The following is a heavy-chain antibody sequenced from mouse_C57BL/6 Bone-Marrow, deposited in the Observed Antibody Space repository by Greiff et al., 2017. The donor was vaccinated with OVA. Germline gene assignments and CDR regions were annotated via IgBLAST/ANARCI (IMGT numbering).Heavy chain of an antibody. CDR3: ARSPYYYGSPSWFAY. D-gene: IGHD1-1*01. CDR2: IYPGDGDT. J-gene: IGHJ3*01. V-gene: IGHV1-82*01. CDR1: GYAFSSSW. Sequence: VKVVESGPELVKPGASVKISCKASGYAFSSSWMNWVKQRPGKGLEWIGRIYPGDGDTNYNGKFKGKATLSADKSSSTAYMQLSSLTSEDSAVYFCARSPYYYGSPSWFAYWGQGTLVTVSA.